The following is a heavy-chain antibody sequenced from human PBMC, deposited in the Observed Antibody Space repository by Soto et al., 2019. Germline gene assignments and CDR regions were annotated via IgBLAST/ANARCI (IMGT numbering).Heavy chain of an antibody. CDR2: ISSSGSTI. CDR1: GFTFSSYE. D-gene: IGHD2-15*01. V-gene: IGHV3-48*03. J-gene: IGHJ4*02. Sequence: VQLVESGGGVVQPGRSLRLSCAASGFTFSSYEMNWVRQAPGKGLEWVSYISSSGSTIYYADSVKGRFTISRDNAKNSLYLQMNSLRAEDTAVYYCARGGYCSGGSCYYFDYWGQGTLVTVSS. CDR3: ARGGYCSGGSCYYFDY.